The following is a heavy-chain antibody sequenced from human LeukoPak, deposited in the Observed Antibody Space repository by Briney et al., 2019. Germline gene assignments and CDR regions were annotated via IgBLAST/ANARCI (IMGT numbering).Heavy chain of an antibody. CDR2: IYSGGGT. D-gene: IGHD6-13*01. Sequence: PGGSLRLSCAASGFTVSSNYMSWVRQAPGKGLEWVSVIYSGGGTYYADSVKGRFTISRDNSKNTLYLQMNSLRAEDTAVYYCAGHITAAGRKWFDPWGQGTLVTVSS. CDR1: GFTVSSNY. CDR3: AGHITAAGRKWFDP. J-gene: IGHJ5*02. V-gene: IGHV3-53*01.